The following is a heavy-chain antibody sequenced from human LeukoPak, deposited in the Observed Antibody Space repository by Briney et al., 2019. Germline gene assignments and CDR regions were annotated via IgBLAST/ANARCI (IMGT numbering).Heavy chain of an antibody. CDR1: GYTFTGYY. Sequence: ASVTVSCKASGYTFTGYYMHWVRQAPGQGLEWMGWINPNSGGTNYAQKFQGRVTMTRDTSISTAYMELSRLRSDDTAVYYCARDSPRRPSEYDSSGYSDYWGQGTLVTVSS. CDR3: ARDSPRRPSEYDSSGYSDY. V-gene: IGHV1-2*02. CDR2: INPNSGGT. J-gene: IGHJ4*02. D-gene: IGHD3-22*01.